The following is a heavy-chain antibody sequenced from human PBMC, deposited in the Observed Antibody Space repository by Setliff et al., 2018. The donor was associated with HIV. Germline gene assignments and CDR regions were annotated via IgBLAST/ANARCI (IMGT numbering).Heavy chain of an antibody. J-gene: IGHJ6*03. CDR1: GITFSSYA. CDR2: INSNGGST. V-gene: IGHV3-64*02. CDR3: ARGGNNWNPHSYYYYMDV. Sequence: GGSLRLSCATYGITFSSYAMYWVRQAQRKGLEYVSAINSNGGSTYYADSVKGRFTISRDSYKSTVYLQMNSLRAEDTAFYYCARGGNNWNPHSYYYYMDVWGKGTTVTVS. D-gene: IGHD1-20*01.